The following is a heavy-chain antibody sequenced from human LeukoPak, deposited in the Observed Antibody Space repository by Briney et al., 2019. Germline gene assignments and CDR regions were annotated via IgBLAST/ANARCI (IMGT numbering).Heavy chain of an antibody. CDR1: GYTFTSYD. CDR3: ARSMAPDDFDY. J-gene: IGHJ4*02. D-gene: IGHD5-24*01. V-gene: IGHV1-8*03. Sequence: ASVKVSCRASGYTFTSYDINWVRQATGQGLEWMGWMNPNSGNTGCAQKFQGRVTITRNTSISTAYMELSSLRSEDTAVYYCARSMAPDDFDYWGQGTLVTVSS. CDR2: MNPNSGNT.